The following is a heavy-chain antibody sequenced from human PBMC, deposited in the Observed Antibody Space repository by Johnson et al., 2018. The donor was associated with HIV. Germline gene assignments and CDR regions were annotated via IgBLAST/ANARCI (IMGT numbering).Heavy chain of an antibody. Sequence: QVQLVESGGGVVQPGRSLRLSCVASGFTFSSYGMHWVRQAPGKGLEWVAVISYDGSNKYYADSVKGRFTISRDNFKNMLYLQMGSLRPDDKAVYYCARRRDTLNIWQESFEVWGQGTVVTVSS. D-gene: IGHD5-18*01. CDR1: GFTFSSYG. V-gene: IGHV3-30*03. CDR3: ARRRDTLNIWQESFEV. CDR2: ISYDGSNK. J-gene: IGHJ3*01.